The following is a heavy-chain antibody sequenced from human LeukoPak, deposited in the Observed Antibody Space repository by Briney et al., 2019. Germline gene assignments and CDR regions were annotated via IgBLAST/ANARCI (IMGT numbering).Heavy chain of an antibody. J-gene: IGHJ6*03. V-gene: IGHV3-23*01. Sequence: GGSLRLSCAASGFTFSNYAITFSSYAMSWVRQAPGKGLDWVSAISGSGGITYYADSVKGRFTTSRDNSKNTLYLQMNSLRAGDTAAYYCATFTTTVTTSRSYYMDVWGKGTTVTVSS. CDR2: ISGSGGIT. D-gene: IGHD4-17*01. CDR3: ATFTTTVTTSRSYYMDV. CDR1: GFTFSNYAITFSSYA.